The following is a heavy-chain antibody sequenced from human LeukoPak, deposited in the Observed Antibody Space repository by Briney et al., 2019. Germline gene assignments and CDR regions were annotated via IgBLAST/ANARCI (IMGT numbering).Heavy chain of an antibody. Sequence: ASVKVSCKASGYTLTRYFIHWVRQAPGQGLEWMGWINPTSFGTKYEQKFQGRVTMTRDTSISTDYMELSDLRSDDTAVYYCARFRGSGWYSFDLWGQGTLVTVSS. D-gene: IGHD6-19*01. V-gene: IGHV1-2*02. CDR1: GYTLTRYF. CDR2: INPTSFGT. J-gene: IGHJ5*02. CDR3: ARFRGSGWYSFDL.